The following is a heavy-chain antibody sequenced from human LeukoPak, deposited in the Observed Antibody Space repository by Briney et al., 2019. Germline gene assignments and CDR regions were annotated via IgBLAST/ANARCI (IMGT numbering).Heavy chain of an antibody. CDR3: ARDSSSSSYYGMDV. V-gene: IGHV3-23*01. CDR1: GYAFSSHG. Sequence: GGSLRLSCAASGYAFSSHGLTWVRQAPGKGLEWVSTINGPGDNPYYAETVKGRFTISRDNSKNTLYLQMHSLRAEDTAVYYCARDSSSSSYYGMDVWGQGTTVTVSS. J-gene: IGHJ6*02. CDR2: INGPGDNP. D-gene: IGHD6-13*01.